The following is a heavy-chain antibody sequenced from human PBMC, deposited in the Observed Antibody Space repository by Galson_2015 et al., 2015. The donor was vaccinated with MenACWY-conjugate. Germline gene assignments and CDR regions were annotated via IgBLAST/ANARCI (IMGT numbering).Heavy chain of an antibody. D-gene: IGHD1-1*01. Sequence: SLRLSCAASGFTFNNYWMHWVRHPPGKGLEWISYIKADGSFSNYADSVKSRLTISTDNAKNMVYLQMDGLGDEDTAVYFCARDNNWSFDSWGQGTLVTVSS. V-gene: IGHV3-74*01. CDR1: GFTFNNYW. CDR2: IKADGSFS. J-gene: IGHJ4*02. CDR3: ARDNNWSFDS.